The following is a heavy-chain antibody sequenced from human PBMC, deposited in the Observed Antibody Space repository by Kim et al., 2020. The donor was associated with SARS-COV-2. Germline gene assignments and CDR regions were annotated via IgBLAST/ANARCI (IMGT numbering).Heavy chain of an antibody. Sequence: ASVKVSCKASGYTFTSYYMHWVRQAPGQGLEWMGIINPSGGSTSYAQKFQGRVTMTRDTSTSTVYMELSSLRSEDTAAYYCARDPTPTHGAEPIYYYYYGMDVWGQGTTVTVSS. J-gene: IGHJ6*02. V-gene: IGHV1-46*01. D-gene: IGHD4-17*01. CDR1: GYTFTSYY. CDR2: INPSGGST. CDR3: ARDPTPTHGAEPIYYYYYGMDV.